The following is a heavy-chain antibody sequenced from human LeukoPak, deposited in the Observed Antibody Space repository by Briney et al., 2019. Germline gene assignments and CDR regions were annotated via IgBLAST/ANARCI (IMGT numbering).Heavy chain of an antibody. CDR1: GGSISSGGYS. CDR3: ARAFHYYGSGSYYLGAFDI. CDR2: IYHSGST. D-gene: IGHD3-10*01. Sequence: PSQTLPLTCAVSGGSISSGGYSWSWIRQPPGKGLEWIGYIYHSGSTYYNPSLKSRVTISVDRSKNQFSLKLSSVTAADTAVYYCARAFHYYGSGSYYLGAFDIWGQGTMVTVSS. V-gene: IGHV4-30-2*01. J-gene: IGHJ3*02.